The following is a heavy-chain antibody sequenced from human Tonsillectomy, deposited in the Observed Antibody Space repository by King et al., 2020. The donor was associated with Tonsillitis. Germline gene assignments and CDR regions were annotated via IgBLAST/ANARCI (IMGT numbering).Heavy chain of an antibody. CDR2: IHYSGST. J-gene: IGHJ6*02. CDR3: ARGYSNGYYKNGMDV. V-gene: IGHV4-59*01. Sequence: VQLQESGPGVVKPSETLSLTCTVSGGSISSYYWTWIRQPPGKGLEWIGYIHYSGSTNNNPSLKSRVTISVDTSKNQFSLRLRSVTAADTAVYYCARGYSNGYYKNGMDVWGQGTTVTVSS. CDR1: GGSISSYY. D-gene: IGHD3-22*01.